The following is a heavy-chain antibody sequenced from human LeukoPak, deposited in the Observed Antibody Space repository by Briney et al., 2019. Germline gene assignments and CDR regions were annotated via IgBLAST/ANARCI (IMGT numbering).Heavy chain of an antibody. CDR3: ARDNRYSSGFDYFDY. V-gene: IGHV1-2*06. J-gene: IGHJ4*02. CDR1: GYIFTDYY. D-gene: IGHD6-19*01. Sequence: ASVKVSCKASGYIFTDYYMHWVRQAPGQELGWMGRINPNSGGTNYAQKFQGRVTMTRDTSISTAYMELSRLRSDDTAVYYCARDNRYSSGFDYFDYWGQGTLVTVPS. CDR2: INPNSGGT.